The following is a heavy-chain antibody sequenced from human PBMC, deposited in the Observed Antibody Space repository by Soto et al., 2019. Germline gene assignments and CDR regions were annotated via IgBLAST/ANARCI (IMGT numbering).Heavy chain of an antibody. J-gene: IGHJ4*02. CDR1: GFTFSSYG. D-gene: IGHD2-2*01. Sequence: RGSLRLSCAASGFTFSSYGMHWVRQAPGKGLEWVAVIWYDGSNKYYADSVKGRFTISRDNSKNTLYLQMNSLRAEDTAVYYCARDLGGPIVVPSGGFDYWGQGTLVTVSS. CDR2: IWYDGSNK. CDR3: ARDLGGPIVVPSGGFDY. V-gene: IGHV3-33*01.